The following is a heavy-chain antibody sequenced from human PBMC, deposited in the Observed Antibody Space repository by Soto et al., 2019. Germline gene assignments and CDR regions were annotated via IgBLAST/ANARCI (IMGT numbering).Heavy chain of an antibody. CDR2: IASDGKDK. V-gene: IGHV3-30*18. Sequence: QVQLVESGGGVVQPGRSLKLSCAASGFTFSNYAIHWVRQAPGKGLEWVAVIASDGKDKRYADSVKGRFTISRDNSKNTMYLKMNSLRREDTAVYYCAKGGAIAAADYFFDYWGQGSLVTVSS. D-gene: IGHD6-13*01. J-gene: IGHJ4*02. CDR3: AKGGAIAAADYFFDY. CDR1: GFTFSNYA.